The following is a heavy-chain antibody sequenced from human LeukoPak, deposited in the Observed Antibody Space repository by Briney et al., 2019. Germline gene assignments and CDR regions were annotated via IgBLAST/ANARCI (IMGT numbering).Heavy chain of an antibody. D-gene: IGHD3-3*01. J-gene: IGHJ4*02. CDR2: ISYDGSNK. CDR3: ARGRVYYDFWSGYPD. V-gene: IGHV3-30-3*01. CDR1: GFTFSSYS. Sequence: GSLRLSCAASGFTFSSYSMHWVRQAPGKGLGWVAVISYDGSNKYYADSVKGRFTISRDNSKNTLYLQMNGLRAEDTAVYYCARGRVYYDFWSGYPDWGQGTLVTVSS.